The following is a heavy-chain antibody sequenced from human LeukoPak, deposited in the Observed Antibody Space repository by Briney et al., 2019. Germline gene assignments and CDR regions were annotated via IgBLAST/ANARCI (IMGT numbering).Heavy chain of an antibody. V-gene: IGHV4-59*01. CDR2: IYYSGST. D-gene: IGHD3-22*01. J-gene: IGHJ4*02. CDR1: GGSISSYY. Sequence: PSETLSLTCTVSGGSISSYYWSWIRQPPGKGLEWIGYIYYSGSTNYNPSLKSRVTISVDTSKNQFSLKLSSVTAADTAVYYCARVAYYDSSGYRFDYWGQGTLVTVSS. CDR3: ARVAYYDSSGYRFDY.